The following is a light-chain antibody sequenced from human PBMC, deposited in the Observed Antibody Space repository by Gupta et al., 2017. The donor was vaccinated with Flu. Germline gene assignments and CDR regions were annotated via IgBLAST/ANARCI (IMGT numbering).Light chain of an antibody. CDR1: QSISTY. Sequence: DIQMTQSPSSLSASVGDRVTITCRASQSISTYLNWYQHKPGKGPNVLIYAVSSLRSGVPSRFSGSGSGTDFTLTISSLQPEDFATYYCQQSYRTPYTFGQGTKLEIK. V-gene: IGKV1-39*01. CDR2: AVS. CDR3: QQSYRTPYT. J-gene: IGKJ2*01.